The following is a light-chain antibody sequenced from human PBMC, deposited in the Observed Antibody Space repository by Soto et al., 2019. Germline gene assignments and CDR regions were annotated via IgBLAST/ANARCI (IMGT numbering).Light chain of an antibody. V-gene: IGLV2-8*01. J-gene: IGLJ2*01. CDR2: EVI. Sequence: QSVLTQPPSASGSPGQSVTISCAGTSSDVGGYNLVSWYQQHPGKAPQLMIYEVIKRPSGVPDRFSGSKSGNTASLTVSGLHAEDEADCYCSSYSGSDNFVVFGGGTKLTVL. CDR1: SSDVGGYNL. CDR3: SSYSGSDNFVV.